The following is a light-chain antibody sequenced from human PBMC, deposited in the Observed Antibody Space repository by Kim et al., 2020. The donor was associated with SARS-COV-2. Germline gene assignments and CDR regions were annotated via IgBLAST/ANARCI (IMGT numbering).Light chain of an antibody. CDR1: SGYNDYK. V-gene: IGLV9-49*01. CDR3: GADHGSGSNFVYV. J-gene: IGLJ1*01. CDR2: VGTGGLVG. Sequence: QPVLTRSPSASASLGASVTLTCTLSSGYNDYKVDWYQQRPGKGPRFVMRVGTGGLVGSKGEGIPDRFSVMGSGLNRSLTIKNIQEEDESDYHCGADHGSGSNFVYVFGPGTTVTVL.